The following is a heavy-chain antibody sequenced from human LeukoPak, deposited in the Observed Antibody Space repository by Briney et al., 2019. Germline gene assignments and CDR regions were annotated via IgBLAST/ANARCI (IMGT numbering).Heavy chain of an antibody. D-gene: IGHD1-26*01. CDR2: ISGSGGST. Sequence: GGSLRLSCVGSGFTFTNYAMSWVRQAPGKGLEWVSAISGSGGSTYYADSVKGRFTISRDNSKNTLYLQVNSLRAEDTAVYYCAKGTSGSYSYWGQGTLVTVSS. V-gene: IGHV3-23*01. J-gene: IGHJ4*02. CDR1: GFTFTNYA. CDR3: AKGTSGSYSY.